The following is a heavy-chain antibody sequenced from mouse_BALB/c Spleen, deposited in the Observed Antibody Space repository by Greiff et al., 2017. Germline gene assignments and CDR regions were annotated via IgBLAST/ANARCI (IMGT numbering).Heavy chain of an antibody. V-gene: IGHV8-12*01. D-gene: IGHD1-1*02. J-gene: IGHJ4*01. CDR2: IYWDDDK. CDR1: GFSLSTSGMG. CDR3: ARREVVYVTGAMDY. Sequence: QVQLKESGPGILQPSQTLSLTCSFSGFSLSTSGMGVSWIRQPSGKGLEWLAHIYWDDDKRYNPSLKSRLTISKDTSSNQVFLKITSVDTADTATYYCARREVVYVTGAMDYWGQGTSVTVSS.